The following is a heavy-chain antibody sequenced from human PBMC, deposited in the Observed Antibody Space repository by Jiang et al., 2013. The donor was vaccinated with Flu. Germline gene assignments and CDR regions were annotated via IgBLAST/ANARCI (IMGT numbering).Heavy chain of an antibody. V-gene: IGHV6-1*01. Sequence: QTLSLTCAISGDSVSSNSAAWNWIRQSPSRGLEWLGRTYYRSKWYNDYAVSVKSRITINPDTSKNQFSLQLNSVTPEDTAVYYCALTRPEPIAVAGLDAFDIWGQGTMV. CDR2: TYYRSKWYN. D-gene: IGHD6-19*01. J-gene: IGHJ3*02. CDR1: GDSVSSNSAA. CDR3: ALTRPEPIAVAGLDAFDI.